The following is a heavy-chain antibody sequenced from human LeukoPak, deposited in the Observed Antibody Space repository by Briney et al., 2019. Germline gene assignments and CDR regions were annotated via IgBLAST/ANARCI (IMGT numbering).Heavy chain of an antibody. V-gene: IGHV3-21*01. D-gene: IGHD1-26*01. J-gene: IGHJ4*02. CDR2: ITSSSSYI. Sequence: GSLRLSCAASGFTFSNYNMNWVRQAPGKGLEWVSSITSSSSYIYYADSVKGRFTVSRDNAKNSLYLQMNSLRAEDTAVYYCARDPGIGDYWGQGTLVTVSS. CDR1: GFTFSNYN. CDR3: ARDPGIGDY.